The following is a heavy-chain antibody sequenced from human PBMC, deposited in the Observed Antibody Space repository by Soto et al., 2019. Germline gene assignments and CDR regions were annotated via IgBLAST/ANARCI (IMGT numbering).Heavy chain of an antibody. CDR3: AKDWALGTSWFDP. D-gene: IGHD1-1*01. Sequence: EVQLLESGGGLVQPGGSLRLSCAASGFTFSSYAMSWVRQAPGKGLEWVSAISGSGGSTYYADSVKGRFTISRDNSQNPLEPQKNSLRAEDTAVYYCAKDWALGTSWFDPWGQGTLVTVSS. CDR2: ISGSGGST. V-gene: IGHV3-23*01. CDR1: GFTFSSYA. J-gene: IGHJ5*02.